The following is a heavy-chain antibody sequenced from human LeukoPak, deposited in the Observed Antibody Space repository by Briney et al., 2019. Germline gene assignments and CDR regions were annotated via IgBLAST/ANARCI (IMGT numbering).Heavy chain of an antibody. J-gene: IGHJ5*02. Sequence: PGGSLRLSCAASGFTFSSYAMHWVRQAPGKGLEWVAVILYDGSNKYYADSVKGRFTISRDNSKNTLYLQMNSLRAEDTAVYYCARGRYDLLTGYYLNWFDPWGQRTLVTVSS. CDR1: GFTFSSYA. CDR2: ILYDGSNK. V-gene: IGHV3-30*04. D-gene: IGHD3/OR15-3a*01. CDR3: ARGRYDLLTGYYLNWFDP.